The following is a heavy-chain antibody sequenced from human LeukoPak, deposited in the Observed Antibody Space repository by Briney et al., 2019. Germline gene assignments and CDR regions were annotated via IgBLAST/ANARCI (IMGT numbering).Heavy chain of an antibody. CDR2: IDPSDSAT. Sequence: GESLKISCKAPGYSFTSYWIGWVRQVPGKGLEWIGIIDPSDSATRYTPSFQGQVTISVDKSLTTADLQWNSLKASDTAMYYCARQTAMGRSGDYWGQGTLVTVSS. CDR3: ARQTAMGRSGDY. CDR1: GYSFTSYW. D-gene: IGHD5-18*01. J-gene: IGHJ4*02. V-gene: IGHV5-51*01.